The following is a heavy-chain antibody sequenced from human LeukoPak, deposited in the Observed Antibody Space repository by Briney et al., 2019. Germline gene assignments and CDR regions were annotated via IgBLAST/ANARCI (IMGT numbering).Heavy chain of an antibody. CDR3: ANLASGRDDAFDI. D-gene: IGHD3-3*01. V-gene: IGHV1-2*02. CDR1: GYTFTGNY. Sequence: ASVKVSCKASGYTFTGNYMHWVRQAPGQGLEWMGWINPNSGGTKYVQKFQGRITMTRDTSISTAYMELSSLRSDDTAVYYCANLASGRDDAFDIWGQGTMVTVSS. CDR2: INPNSGGT. J-gene: IGHJ3*02.